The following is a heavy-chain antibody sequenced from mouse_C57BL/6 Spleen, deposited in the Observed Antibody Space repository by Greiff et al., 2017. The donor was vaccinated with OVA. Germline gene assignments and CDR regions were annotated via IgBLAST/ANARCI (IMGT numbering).Heavy chain of an antibody. Sequence: EVKLMESGGDLVKPGGSLKLSCAASGFTFSSYGMSWVRPTPDKRLEWVATISSGGSYTYYPDSVKGRFTISRDNAKKTLYLQMRRLKSEDTAMYYCARQGTGSYFDYWGQGTTLTVSS. V-gene: IGHV5-6*01. CDR2: ISSGGSYT. CDR1: GFTFSSYG. J-gene: IGHJ2*01. D-gene: IGHD4-1*01. CDR3: ARQGTGSYFDY.